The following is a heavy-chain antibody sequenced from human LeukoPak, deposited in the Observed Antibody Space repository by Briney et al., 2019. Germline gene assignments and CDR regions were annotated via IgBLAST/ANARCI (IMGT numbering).Heavy chain of an antibody. CDR3: VRDGGVSGYDLLDY. Sequence: GGSLRLSCTASGFIFSNYWMTWVRQAPGKGLEWVAQINQDGSKEYYIDSVKARFSISRDNARNSLSLQMNSLRAEDTAVYYCVRDGGVSGYDLLDYWGQGALVTVSS. J-gene: IGHJ4*02. CDR1: GFIFSNYW. V-gene: IGHV3-7*01. D-gene: IGHD5-12*01. CDR2: INQDGSKE.